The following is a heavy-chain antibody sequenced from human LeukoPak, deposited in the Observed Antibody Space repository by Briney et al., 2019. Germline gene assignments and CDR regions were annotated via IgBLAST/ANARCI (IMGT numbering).Heavy chain of an antibody. CDR3: ARGRIAAAGTYLY. J-gene: IGHJ4*02. V-gene: IGHV1-2*02. Sequence: GASVKVSCKASGYTFTGYYMHWVRQAPGQGLEWMGWISPNSGGTNYAQKFQGRVTMTRDTSISTAYMELSRLRSDDTAVYYCARGRIAAAGTYLYWGQGTLVTVSS. CDR2: ISPNSGGT. D-gene: IGHD6-13*01. CDR1: GYTFTGYY.